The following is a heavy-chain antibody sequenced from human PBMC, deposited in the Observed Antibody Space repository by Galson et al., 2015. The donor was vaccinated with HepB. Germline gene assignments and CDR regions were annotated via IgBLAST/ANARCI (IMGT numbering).Heavy chain of an antibody. CDR1: GGSISNYY. D-gene: IGHD2/OR15-2a*01. J-gene: IGHJ4*02. CDR2: IYYSGNT. Sequence: SETLSLTCTVSGGSISNYYWNWIRQPPGKRLEWIGYIYYSGNTNYNPSLKSRVTISVDTSKNQFSLKLSSVTAADTAVYYCARATGRIHAFDYWGQGTLVTVSS. CDR3: ARATGRIHAFDY. V-gene: IGHV4-59*01.